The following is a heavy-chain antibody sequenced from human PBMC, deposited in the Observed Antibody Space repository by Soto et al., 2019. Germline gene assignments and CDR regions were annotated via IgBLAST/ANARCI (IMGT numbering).Heavy chain of an antibody. CDR3: ASGLSIVVVPAAKDYFDY. CDR1: GGTFSSYA. Sequence: GASVKVSCKASGGTFSSYAISWVRQAPGQGLEWMGGIIPIFGTANYAQKFQGRVTITADESTSTAYMELSSLRSEDTAVYYCASGLSIVVVPAAKDYFDYWGQGTLVTVSS. D-gene: IGHD2-2*01. V-gene: IGHV1-69*13. J-gene: IGHJ4*02. CDR2: IIPIFGTA.